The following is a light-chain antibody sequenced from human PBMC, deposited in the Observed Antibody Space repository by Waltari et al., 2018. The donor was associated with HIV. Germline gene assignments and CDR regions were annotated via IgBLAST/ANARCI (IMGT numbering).Light chain of an antibody. CDR2: EVN. J-gene: IGLJ2*01. CDR3: SSYAGSNNFVV. Sequence: QSALTQPPSASGSLGQSVTISCTGASSDVGGYNYVSWYQQHPGKAPKLIIYEVNKRPSGVPDCFFGSKSGNTASLTVSGLQAEDEADYYCSSYAGSNNFVVFGGGTNLTVL. CDR1: SSDVGGYNY. V-gene: IGLV2-8*01.